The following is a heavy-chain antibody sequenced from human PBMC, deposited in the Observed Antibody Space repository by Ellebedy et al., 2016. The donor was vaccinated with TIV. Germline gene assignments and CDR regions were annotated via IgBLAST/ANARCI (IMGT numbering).Heavy chain of an antibody. J-gene: IGHJ6*02. D-gene: IGHD1-26*01. V-gene: IGHV1-69*05. CDR1: GGTFSSYA. Sequence: SVKVSXXASGGTFSSYAISWVRQAPGQGLEWMGGIIPIFGTANYAQKLQGRVTMTTDTSTSTAYMELRSLRSDDTAVYYCARGPLSLVGATYYYYYGMDVWGQGTTVTVSS. CDR3: ARGPLSLVGATYYYYYGMDV. CDR2: IIPIFGTA.